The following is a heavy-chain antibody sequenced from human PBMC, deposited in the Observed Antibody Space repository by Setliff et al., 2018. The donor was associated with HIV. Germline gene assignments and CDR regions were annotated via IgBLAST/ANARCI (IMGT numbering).Heavy chain of an antibody. Sequence: ASVKVSCKASGYTFTRYAMHWVRQAPGQRLEWMGWINAGNGNTKYPQKFQGRVTISRDTSASTAYMELRSLRSEDTAVYYCARGTRVGANDAFDIWGQGTMVTVSS. CDR1: GYTFTRYA. J-gene: IGHJ3*02. D-gene: IGHD1-26*01. CDR3: ARGTRVGANDAFDI. V-gene: IGHV1-3*01. CDR2: INAGNGNT.